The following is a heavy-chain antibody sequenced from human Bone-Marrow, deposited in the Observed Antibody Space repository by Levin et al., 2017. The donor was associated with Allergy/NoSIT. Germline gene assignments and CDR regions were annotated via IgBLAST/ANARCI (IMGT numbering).Heavy chain of an antibody. D-gene: IGHD6-13*01. CDR3: AKDRDSSSWTFYYGMDV. CDR2: ISGSGVST. J-gene: IGHJ6*02. V-gene: IGHV3-23*01. CDR1: AFTFSSYA. Sequence: GESLKISCVASAFTFSSYAMSWVRQAPGKGLEWVSAISGSGVSTYGDSVKGRFTVSRDNSKNTLYLQMNSLRAEDTAVYYCAKDRDSSSWTFYYGMDVWGQGTTVTVSS.